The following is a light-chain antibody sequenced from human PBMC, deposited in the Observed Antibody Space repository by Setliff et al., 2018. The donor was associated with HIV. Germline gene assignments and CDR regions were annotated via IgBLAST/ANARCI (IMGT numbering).Light chain of an antibody. CDR3: QVWDSSSDHYV. V-gene: IGLV3-21*04. J-gene: IGLJ1*01. CDR1: NIGSKS. Sequence: SYELTQPPPVSVAPGKTARITCGGNNIGSKSVHWHQQKPGQAPVLVIYYDSDRPSGVPERFSGSNSGNTATLTISRVEAGDEADYYCQVWDSSSDHYVFGTGTKVTVL. CDR2: YDS.